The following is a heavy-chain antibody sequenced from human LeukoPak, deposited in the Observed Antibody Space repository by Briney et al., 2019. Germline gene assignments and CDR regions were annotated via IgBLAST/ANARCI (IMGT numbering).Heavy chain of an antibody. CDR3: ARRGSGEVDY. D-gene: IGHD3-10*01. J-gene: IGHJ4*02. CDR1: GGSISSYY. V-gene: IGHV3-11*01. Sequence: LSLTCTVSGGSISSYYWSWIRQAPGKGLEWVSYISSSGSTIYYADSVKGRFTISRDNAKNSLYLQMNSLRAEDTAVYYCARRGSGEVDYWGQGTLVTVSS. CDR2: ISSSGSTI.